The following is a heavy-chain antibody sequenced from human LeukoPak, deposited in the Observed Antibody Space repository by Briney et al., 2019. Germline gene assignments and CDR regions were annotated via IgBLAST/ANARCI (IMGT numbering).Heavy chain of an antibody. V-gene: IGHV4-34*01. CDR3: ARVGAVAGTT. Sequence: SETLSLTCAVYGGSFSGYYWSWIRQPPGKGLEWIGEISHSGSTNYNPSLKSRVTISVDRSKNQFSLKLSSVTAADTAVYYCARVGAVAGTTWGQGTLVTVSS. CDR2: ISHSGST. CDR1: GGSFSGYY. D-gene: IGHD6-19*01. J-gene: IGHJ5*02.